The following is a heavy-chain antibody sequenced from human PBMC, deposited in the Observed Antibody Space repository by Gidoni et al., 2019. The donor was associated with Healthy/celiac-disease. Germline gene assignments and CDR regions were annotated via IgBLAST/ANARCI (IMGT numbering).Heavy chain of an antibody. CDR1: GFTFSSYA. D-gene: IGHD6-13*01. CDR2: ISGSGGST. CDR3: AKAIAAAGSTIDY. J-gene: IGHJ4*02. Sequence: EVQLLESGGGLVQPGGSLRLSCAASGFTFSSYAMSWVRQAPGKGLGWVSAISGSGGSTYYADSVKGRFTISRDNSKNTLYLQMNSLRAEDTAVYYCAKAIAAAGSTIDYWGQGTLVTVSS. V-gene: IGHV3-23*01.